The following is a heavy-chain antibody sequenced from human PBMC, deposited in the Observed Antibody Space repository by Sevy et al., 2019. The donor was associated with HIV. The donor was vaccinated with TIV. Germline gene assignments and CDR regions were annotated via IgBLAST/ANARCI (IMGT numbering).Heavy chain of an antibody. D-gene: IGHD5-18*01. CDR2: IYYTGST. Sequence: SETLSLTCTVSGDSISSTTYFWAWIRQPPGKGLEWIGSIYYTGSTYYSPSLQSRVTISVDTSKSQFSLRLSSVTAPDTAVYYCASGYSSGYNFDFWDQGSLVTVSS. V-gene: IGHV4-39*01. J-gene: IGHJ4*02. CDR3: ASGYSSGYNFDF. CDR1: GDSISSTTYF.